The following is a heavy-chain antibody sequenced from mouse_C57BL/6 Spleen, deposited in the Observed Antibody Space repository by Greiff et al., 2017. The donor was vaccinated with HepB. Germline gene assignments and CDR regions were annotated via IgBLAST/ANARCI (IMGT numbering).Heavy chain of an antibody. CDR3: ARGDYGVDV. D-gene: IGHD1-2*01. J-gene: IGHJ1*03. V-gene: IGHV5-4*03. CDR1: GFTFSSYA. Sequence: EVNVVESGGGLVKPGGSLKLSCAASGFTFSSYAMSWVRQTPEKRLEWVATISDGGSYTYYPDNVKGRFTISRDNAKNNLYLQMSHLKSEDTAMYYCARGDYGVDVWGTGTTVTVSS. CDR2: ISDGGSYT.